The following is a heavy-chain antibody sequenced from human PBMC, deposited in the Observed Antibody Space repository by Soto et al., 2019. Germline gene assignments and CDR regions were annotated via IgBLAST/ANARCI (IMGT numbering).Heavy chain of an antibody. CDR3: ARAGLGDGSDY. V-gene: IGHV4-61*01. CDR2: IYYSGST. D-gene: IGHD1-26*01. J-gene: IGHJ4*02. CDR1: GGSVSSGSYY. Sequence: QVQLQESGPGLVKPSETLSLTCTVSGGSVSSGSYYWSWIRQPPGKGLEWIGYIYYSGSTKYNPSLKXRFTXSXHTSKNQFSLKLSSVTAADTAVYYCARAGLGDGSDYWGQGTLVTVSS.